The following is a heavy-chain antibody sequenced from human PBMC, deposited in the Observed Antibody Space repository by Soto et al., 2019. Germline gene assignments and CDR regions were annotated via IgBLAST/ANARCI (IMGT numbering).Heavy chain of an antibody. J-gene: IGHJ4*02. CDR1: GYRFSGYW. CDR2: IYPDDSDT. CDR3: AKGGYGSGWPYYFEQ. D-gene: IGHD6-19*01. Sequence: GESLKISCKSSGYRFSGYWIAWVRQMPGKGLEWMGFIYPDDSDTRYSPSFQGQVTISVDKSISTAYLQWSSLKASDTAMYYCAKGGYGSGWPYYFEQWGQGTLVTVSS. V-gene: IGHV5-51*01.